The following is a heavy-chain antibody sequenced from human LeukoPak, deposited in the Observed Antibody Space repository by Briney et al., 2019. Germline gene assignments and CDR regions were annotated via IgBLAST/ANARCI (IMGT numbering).Heavy chain of an antibody. CDR3: ARDYYYYDSSGYRVAFDI. CDR1: GYTFTSYD. J-gene: IGHJ3*02. V-gene: IGHV1-8*01. D-gene: IGHD3-22*01. Sequence: ASVKVSCKASGYTFTSYDINWVRQATGQGLEWMGWMNPNSGNTGYAQKFQGRVTMTRNTSISTAYMELSSLRSDDTAVYYCARDYYYYDSSGYRVAFDIWGQGTMVTVSS. CDR2: MNPNSGNT.